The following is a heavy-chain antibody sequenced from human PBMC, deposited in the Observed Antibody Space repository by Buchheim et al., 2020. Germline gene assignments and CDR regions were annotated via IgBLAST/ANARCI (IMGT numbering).Heavy chain of an antibody. J-gene: IGHJ4*02. CDR1: GGSISSYY. D-gene: IGHD5-18*01. CDR2: IYYSGST. Sequence: QVQLQESGPGLVKPSETLSLTCTVSGGSISSYYWSWIRQPPGKGLEWIGYIYYSGSTNYNPSLKSRVTISVDTSKNQFSLKLSSVTAADTAVYYCARSSVDTAMEIFDYWGQGTL. V-gene: IGHV4-59*01. CDR3: ARSSVDTAMEIFDY.